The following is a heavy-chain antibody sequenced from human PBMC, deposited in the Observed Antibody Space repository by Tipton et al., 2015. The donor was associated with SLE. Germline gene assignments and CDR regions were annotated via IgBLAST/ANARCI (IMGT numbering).Heavy chain of an antibody. V-gene: IGHV4-61*02. J-gene: IGHJ4*02. D-gene: IGHD3-16*01. Sequence: TLSLTCTVSGGSITSGSHYWTWIRQPAGEGLEWIGHSSGSATYNPSLKSRVTISVDTSKNQFSLKMTSVTAADTAVYYCARDHYGSLDYWGQGMLVTVSS. CDR1: GGSITSGSHY. CDR2: SSGSA. CDR3: ARDHYGSLDY.